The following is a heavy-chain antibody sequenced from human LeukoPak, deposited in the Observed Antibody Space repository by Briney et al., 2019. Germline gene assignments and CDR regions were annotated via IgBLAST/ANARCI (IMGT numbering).Heavy chain of an antibody. CDR3: ARGRRGYCSSTSCPNWFDP. J-gene: IGHJ5*02. V-gene: IGHV1-18*01. CDR2: ISAYNGNT. CDR1: GYTFTSYG. D-gene: IGHD2-2*01. Sequence: ASVKVSCKASGYTFTSYGISWVRQAPGQGLEWMEWISAYNGNTNYAQKLQGRVTMTTDTSTSTAYMELRSLRSDDTAVYYCARGRRGYCSSTSCPNWFDPWGQGTLVTVSS.